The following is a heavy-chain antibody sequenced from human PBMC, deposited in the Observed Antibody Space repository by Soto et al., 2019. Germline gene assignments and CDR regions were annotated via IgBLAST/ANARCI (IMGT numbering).Heavy chain of an antibody. CDR3: ARGRSGGSCYSCYYYYMDV. CDR1: GYTFTCYA. J-gene: IGHJ6*03. Sequence: EASVKASCKASGYTFTCYAMHWVRQAPGQRLEWMGWINPGHGNTKYAQKFQGRVTITADKPTSTAYMELSSLRSEDTAVYYCARGRSGGSCYSCYYYYMDVWGKGTTVTVSS. CDR2: INPGHGNT. V-gene: IGHV1-3*01. D-gene: IGHD2-15*01.